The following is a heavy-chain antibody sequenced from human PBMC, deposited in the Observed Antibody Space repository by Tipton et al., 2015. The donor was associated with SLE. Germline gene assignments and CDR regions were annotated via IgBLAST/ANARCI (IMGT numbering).Heavy chain of an antibody. CDR2: IWYDGSNE. CDR1: GFIFSSYG. D-gene: IGHD3-16*02. V-gene: IGHV3-30*18. Sequence: SLRLSCAASGFIFSSYGMHWVRQAPGKGLEWVAVIWYDGSNEYYAESVKGRFTISRDNSKNTLYLQMNSLRVEDTAVYYCAKDRGNDYIWGSYRSNGLDVWGQGTPVTVSS. CDR3: AKDRGNDYIWGSYRSNGLDV. J-gene: IGHJ6*02.